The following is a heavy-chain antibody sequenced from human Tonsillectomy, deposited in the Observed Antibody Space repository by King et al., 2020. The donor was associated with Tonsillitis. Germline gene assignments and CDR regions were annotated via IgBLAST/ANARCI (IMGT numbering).Heavy chain of an antibody. CDR3: AKDLAKDYFGSGSSIFDY. Sequence: EQLVQSGGGLVQPGGSLRLSCEASRFIFSSYAMSWVRQAPGKGLKWVSGINSGGSTYYADSVKGRFTISRDNSKNTLYLQMNSLRAEDTAVYYCAKDLAKDYFGSGSSIFDYWGQGTLVTVSS. J-gene: IGHJ4*02. V-gene: IGHV3-23*04. D-gene: IGHD3-10*01. CDR1: RFIFSSYA. CDR2: INSGGST.